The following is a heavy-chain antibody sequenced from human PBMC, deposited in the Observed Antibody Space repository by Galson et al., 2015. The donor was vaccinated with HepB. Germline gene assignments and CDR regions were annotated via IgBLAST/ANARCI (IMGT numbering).Heavy chain of an antibody. J-gene: IGHJ6*02. V-gene: IGHV1-2*06. CDR1: GYIFSGYN. CDR2: INPNSGGT. Sequence: SVKVSCKASGYIFSGYNIHWVRQAPGQGLEWMGRINPNSGGTNYAQKFQGRVTMTRDTSISTAYMELIRLRSDDTAVYYCARDPRRYYYGMDVWGQGTTVIVSS. CDR3: ARDPRRYYYGMDV.